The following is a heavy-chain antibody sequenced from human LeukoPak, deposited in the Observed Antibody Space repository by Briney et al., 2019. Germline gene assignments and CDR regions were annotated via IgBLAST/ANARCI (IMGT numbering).Heavy chain of an antibody. Sequence: ASVKVSCKASGYTFTSYGISWVRQAPGQGLEWMGWISAYNGNTNYAQKLQGRVTMTTDTSTSTAYMELRSLRSDDTVVYYCARGADYYDSSGYYFIFDYWGREPWSPSPQ. J-gene: IGHJ4*02. CDR2: ISAYNGNT. D-gene: IGHD3-22*01. V-gene: IGHV1-18*01. CDR1: GYTFTSYG. CDR3: ARGADYYDSSGYYFIFDY.